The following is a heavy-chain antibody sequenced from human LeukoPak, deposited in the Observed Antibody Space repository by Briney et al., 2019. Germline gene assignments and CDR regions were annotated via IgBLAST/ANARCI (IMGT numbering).Heavy chain of an antibody. J-gene: IGHJ4*02. D-gene: IGHD3-3*01. CDR2: IKPDGSEK. CDR1: GFTFSNYW. Sequence: GGSLRLSCAASGFTFSNYWMTWVRQAPGKGLEWVATIKPDGSEKYYVDSVKGRFTISRDNAKNSLYLRMNSLRAEDTAVYYCATEEWYRFDYWGQGTLVTVSS. CDR3: ATEEWYRFDY. V-gene: IGHV3-7*03.